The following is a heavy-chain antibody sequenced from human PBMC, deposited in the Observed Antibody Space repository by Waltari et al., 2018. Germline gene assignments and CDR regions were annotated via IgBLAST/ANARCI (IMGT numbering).Heavy chain of an antibody. CDR3: ARCVEMANNWFDP. CDR1: GRSISSGAYY. CDR2: IYYSGST. V-gene: IGHV4-30-4*08. Sequence: QVQLQESGPGLVKPSQTLSLTCTVSGRSISSGAYYWSWIRQPPGKGLEWIGYIYYSGSTYYNPSLKSRVTISVDTSKNQFSLKLSSVTAADTAVYYCARCVEMANNWFDPWGQGTLVTVSS. J-gene: IGHJ5*02. D-gene: IGHD5-12*01.